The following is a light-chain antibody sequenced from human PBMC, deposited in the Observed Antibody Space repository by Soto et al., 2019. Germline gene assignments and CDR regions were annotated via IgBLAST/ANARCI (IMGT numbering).Light chain of an antibody. V-gene: IGLV1-47*01. CDR3: AAWVDSLSGRWV. Sequence: QSVLTQPPAASGTPGQRVTISCSGSSSNIGSNYVYWYQQLPGTAPKLLIYRNNQRPSGVPDRFSGSKSGTSASLAISGLRSEDEADYYCAAWVDSLSGRWVFGGGTKLTVL. CDR1: SSNIGSNY. CDR2: RNN. J-gene: IGLJ3*02.